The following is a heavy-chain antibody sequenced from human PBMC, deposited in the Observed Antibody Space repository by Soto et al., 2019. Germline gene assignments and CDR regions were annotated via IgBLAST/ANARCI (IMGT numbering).Heavy chain of an antibody. V-gene: IGHV3-23*01. CDR1: GFTFSSYA. J-gene: IGHJ4*02. Sequence: PGGSLRLSCAASGFTFSSYAMSWVRQAPGKGLEWVSVISTSGGSTYYADSVKGRFTISRDNAKNSLYLQMNSLRAEDTAVYYCARISAYSSGGSSGYWGQGTLVTVSS. CDR3: ARISAYSSGGSSGY. CDR2: ISTSGGST. D-gene: IGHD6-19*01.